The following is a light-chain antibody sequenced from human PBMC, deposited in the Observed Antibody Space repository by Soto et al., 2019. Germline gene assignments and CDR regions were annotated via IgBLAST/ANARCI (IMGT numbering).Light chain of an antibody. Sequence: AIQMTQSPSSLSASVGDRVTITCRASQGIRNDLGWYQQKPGKAPKLLIYAASILESGVPSRFSGSGSGTDFTLTISSLQPEDFAAYYCLQDYNYPYTFGQGTKLEIK. CDR1: QGIRND. V-gene: IGKV1-6*01. CDR2: AAS. CDR3: LQDYNYPYT. J-gene: IGKJ2*01.